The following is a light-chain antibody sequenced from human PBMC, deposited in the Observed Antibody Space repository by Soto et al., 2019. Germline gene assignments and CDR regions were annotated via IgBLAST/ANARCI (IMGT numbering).Light chain of an antibody. J-gene: IGKJ4*01. CDR1: QTISVY. V-gene: IGKV1-39*01. CDR2: SAS. Sequence: DIQMTQSPSSLSASAGDRVTITCRASQTISVYLNWYQQKPGRAPDVLIYSASTRRSGVPSRFSGSGSGTDFTLTITSLQPEDFATYYCQQTYSVPLTFGGGTKVDIK. CDR3: QQTYSVPLT.